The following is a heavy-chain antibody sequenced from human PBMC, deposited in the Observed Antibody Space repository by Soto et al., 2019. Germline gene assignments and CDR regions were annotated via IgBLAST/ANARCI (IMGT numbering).Heavy chain of an antibody. CDR1: GYTFTSYG. J-gene: IGHJ5*02. V-gene: IGHV1-18*04. CDR3: ARDRRRVVVTAIPGAWFEP. Sequence: ASVKVSCKASGYTFTSYGISWVRQAPGQGLEWMGWISAYNGNTNYAQKLQGRVTMTTDTSTSTAYMELRSLRSDDTAVYYCARDRRRVVVTAIPGAWFEPWRQGTLVTVSS. CDR2: ISAYNGNT. D-gene: IGHD2-21*02.